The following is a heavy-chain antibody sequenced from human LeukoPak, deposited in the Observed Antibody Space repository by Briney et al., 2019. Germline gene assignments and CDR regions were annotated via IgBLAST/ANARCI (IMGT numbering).Heavy chain of an antibody. CDR3: ARMYYDFWSGYRNAFDI. Sequence: SETLSLTCAVYGGSFSGYYWSWIRQPPGKGLEWIGEINHSGSTNYNPSLKSRVTISVDTSKNQFSLKLSSVTAADTAVYYCARMYYDFWSGYRNAFDIWGQGTMVTVSS. CDR2: INHSGST. D-gene: IGHD3-3*01. J-gene: IGHJ3*02. V-gene: IGHV4-34*01. CDR1: GGSFSGYY.